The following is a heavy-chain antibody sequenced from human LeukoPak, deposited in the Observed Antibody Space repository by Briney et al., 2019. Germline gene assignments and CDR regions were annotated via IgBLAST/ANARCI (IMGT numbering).Heavy chain of an antibody. V-gene: IGHV4-59*01. Sequence: SETLSLTCLVSGEPISSYYWSWIRQAPGRGPEYIGNVYYNGNTNYNPSLKSRVAISVDASKNQFSLKVDSVTTADTAVYYCARGLGQFDCWGQGTLVTVSS. CDR2: VYYNGNT. J-gene: IGHJ4*02. CDR1: GEPISSYY. CDR3: ARGLGQFDC.